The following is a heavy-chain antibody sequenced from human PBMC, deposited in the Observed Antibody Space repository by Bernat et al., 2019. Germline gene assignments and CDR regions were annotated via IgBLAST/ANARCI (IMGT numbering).Heavy chain of an antibody. V-gene: IGHV3-49*04. CDR3: TRDPMTTVTGYYYYYYMDV. J-gene: IGHJ6*03. Sequence: EVQLVESGGGLVQPGRSLRLSCTASGFTFGDYAMSWVRQAPGKGLEWVGCIRSKAYGGTTEYAASVKGRFNISRDDSKSIAYLQMNSLKTEDTAVYYCTRDPMTTVTGYYYYYYMDVWGKGTTVTVSS. CDR1: GFTFGDYA. CDR2: IRSKAYGGTT. D-gene: IGHD4-17*01.